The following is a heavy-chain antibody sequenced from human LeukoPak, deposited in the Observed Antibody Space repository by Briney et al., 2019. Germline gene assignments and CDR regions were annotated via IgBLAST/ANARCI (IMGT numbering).Heavy chain of an antibody. CDR3: ARQLWFGEFHFDS. CDR2: IYYSGST. V-gene: IGHV4-39*01. J-gene: IGHJ4*02. CDR1: GGSISSGSYY. D-gene: IGHD3-10*01. Sequence: SETLSLTCTVSGGSISSGSYYWAWIRQPPGKGLEWIGSIYYSGSTYYNPSLKSRVTISVDTSKNQFSLKLSSVTAADTAVYYCARQLWFGEFHFDSWGQGTLVTVSS.